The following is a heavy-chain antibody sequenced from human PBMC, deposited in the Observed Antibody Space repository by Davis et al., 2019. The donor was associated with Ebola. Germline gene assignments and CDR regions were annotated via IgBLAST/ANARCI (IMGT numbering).Heavy chain of an antibody. V-gene: IGHV3-7*01. Sequence: GESLKISCAVSGFTFSSYWMSWVRQAPGKGLEWVANIKQDGSEKYYVDSVKGRFTISRDNAKNSLYLQMNSLRAEDTAVYYCARTRTWATNDAFDIWGQGTMVTVSS. J-gene: IGHJ3*02. CDR1: GFTFSSYW. CDR2: IKQDGSEK. D-gene: IGHD5-24*01. CDR3: ARTRTWATNDAFDI.